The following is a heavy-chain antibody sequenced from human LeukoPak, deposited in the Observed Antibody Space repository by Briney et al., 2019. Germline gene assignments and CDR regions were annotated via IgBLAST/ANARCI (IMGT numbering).Heavy chain of an antibody. Sequence: SVKVSCKASGGTFSSNAISWVRQAPGQGLEWMGGIIPIFGTANYAQKFQGRVTITVDESTSTAYMELSSLRSEDTAVYYCATSRSAWEPSGDYWGQGTLVTVSS. D-gene: IGHD1-26*01. CDR2: IIPIFGTA. V-gene: IGHV1-69*13. J-gene: IGHJ4*02. CDR3: ATSRSAWEPSGDY. CDR1: GGTFSSNA.